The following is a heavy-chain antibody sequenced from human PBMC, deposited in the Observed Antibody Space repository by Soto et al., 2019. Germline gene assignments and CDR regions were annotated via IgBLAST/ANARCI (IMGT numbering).Heavy chain of an antibody. CDR3: ARHDRIAAAGTEGDY. D-gene: IGHD6-13*01. CDR2: IYYSGST. CDR1: GVSISSSSYY. V-gene: IGHV4-39*01. Sequence: PSETLSLTCTVSGVSISSSSYYWGWIRQPPGKGLEWIGSIYYSGSTYYNPSIKSRVTISVDTSKNQFSLKLSSVTAADTAVYYCARHDRIAAAGTEGDYWGQGTLVTVSS. J-gene: IGHJ4*02.